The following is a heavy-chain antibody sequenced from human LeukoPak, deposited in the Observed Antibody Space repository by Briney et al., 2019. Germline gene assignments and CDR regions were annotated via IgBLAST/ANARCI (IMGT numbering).Heavy chain of an antibody. CDR1: GGSIISTTYY. CDR2: INHSGST. J-gene: IGHJ4*02. Sequence: SETLSLTCTVSGGSIISTTYYWGWIRQLPGKGLEWIGEINHSGSTNYNPSLKSRVTISVDTSKNQFSLKLNSVTAADTAVYFCGRLDDYDYSAWWGQGILVTVSS. D-gene: IGHD3-22*01. V-gene: IGHV4-39*01. CDR3: GRLDDYDYSAW.